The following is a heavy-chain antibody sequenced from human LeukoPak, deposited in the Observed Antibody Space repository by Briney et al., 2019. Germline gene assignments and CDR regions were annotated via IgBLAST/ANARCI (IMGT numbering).Heavy chain of an antibody. CDR1: GLTFSNLK. CDR3: AKLMTTVTTGYDY. J-gene: IGHJ4*02. Sequence: PGGSLRLSCAVSGLTFSNLKMNWVRQAPGKGPEWVSYISAGGRTTFYADSVTGRFTISRDNSKNTLYLQMNSLRAEDTAVYYCAKLMTTVTTGYDYWGQGTLVTVSS. CDR2: ISAGGRTT. V-gene: IGHV3-23*01. D-gene: IGHD4-11*01.